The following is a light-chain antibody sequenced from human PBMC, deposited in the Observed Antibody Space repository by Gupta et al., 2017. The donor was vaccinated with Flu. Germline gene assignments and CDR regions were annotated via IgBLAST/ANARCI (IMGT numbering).Light chain of an antibody. V-gene: IGKV1-5*03. CDR2: KAA. CDR3: QQYSSYSSYT. CDR1: QSISSW. Sequence: DIQMNQSPSTLSAPVGDRVTITCRASQSISSWLAWYQQKQGKAPKLLIYKAASLESGVQSRFSGSGSWREFTLTISSLQPDDFATYYCQQYSSYSSYTFGQGTKLEIK. J-gene: IGKJ2*01.